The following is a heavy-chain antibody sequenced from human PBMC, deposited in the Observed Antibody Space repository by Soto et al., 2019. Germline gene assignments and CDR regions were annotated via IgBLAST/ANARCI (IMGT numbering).Heavy chain of an antibody. D-gene: IGHD3-10*01. CDR3: ARDRGARDGDNPLLG. V-gene: IGHV1-69*12. J-gene: IGHJ4*02. Sequence: QVQLVQSGAEVKKPGSSVKVSCKASGGTFSSYAISWVRQAPGQGLEWMGGIIPIFGTANYAQKFQGRVTITAHESTSTAYMELSSLRSEDTAVYYGARDRGARDGDNPLLGWGQGTLVTVSS. CDR1: GGTFSSYA. CDR2: IIPIFGTA.